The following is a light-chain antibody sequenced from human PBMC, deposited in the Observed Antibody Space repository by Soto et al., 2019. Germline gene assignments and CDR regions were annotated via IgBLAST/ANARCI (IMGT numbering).Light chain of an antibody. CDR1: QTLSSS. CDR3: QQYDSYSPYT. J-gene: IGKJ2*01. Sequence: DIQMTQFPPTLSASIGDRVTSTCRASQTLSSSLAWYQQKPGKAPKLLIYKASTLETGVPSRFSGSGSGTEFTLTISSLQPDDFATYYCQQYDSYSPYTFGQGTRLEIK. V-gene: IGKV1-5*03. CDR2: KAS.